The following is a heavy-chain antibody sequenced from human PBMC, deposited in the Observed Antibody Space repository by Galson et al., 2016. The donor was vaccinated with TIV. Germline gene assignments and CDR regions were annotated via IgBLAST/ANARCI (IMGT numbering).Heavy chain of an antibody. Sequence: TLSLTCTVSGYSISSGYYWGWIRQPPGKGLEWIASIHHSGNTNYNPSLKSRVTLSVETSKKQFSLKVSSVTAADTAVYYRARERNHSKQDFDYWGLGTLVTVFS. CDR1: GYSISSGYY. V-gene: IGHV4-38-2*02. CDR2: IHHSGNT. CDR3: ARERNHSKQDFDY. J-gene: IGHJ4*02. D-gene: IGHD1-14*01.